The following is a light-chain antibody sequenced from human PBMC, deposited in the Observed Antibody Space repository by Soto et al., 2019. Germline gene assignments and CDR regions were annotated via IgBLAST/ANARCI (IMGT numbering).Light chain of an antibody. CDR2: SNN. CDR3: AAWDDSLSGLCVV. J-gene: IGLJ2*01. Sequence: QSVLTQPPSVSGAPGQRVTISCTGSSSNIGAGYDVHWYQQLPGTAPKLLIYSNNQRPSGVPDRFSGSKSGTSASLAISGLRSEDEADYYCAAWDDSLSGLCVVFGGGTKLTVL. CDR1: SSNIGAGYD. V-gene: IGLV1-47*02.